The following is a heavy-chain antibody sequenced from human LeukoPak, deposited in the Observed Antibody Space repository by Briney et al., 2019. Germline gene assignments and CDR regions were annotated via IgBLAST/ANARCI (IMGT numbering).Heavy chain of an antibody. CDR2: INQDGSEK. J-gene: IGHJ4*02. D-gene: IGHD5-24*01. V-gene: IGHV3-7*01. CDR1: GFTFSSYW. Sequence: PGGSLRLSCAASGFTFSSYWMNWVRQAPGKGLEWVASINQDGSEKYYLDSVKGRFTISRDNAKNSLYLQMNSLRDKDTAVYSCARDGVRDGLYFDRWGQGTLVTVSS. CDR3: ARDGVRDGLYFDR.